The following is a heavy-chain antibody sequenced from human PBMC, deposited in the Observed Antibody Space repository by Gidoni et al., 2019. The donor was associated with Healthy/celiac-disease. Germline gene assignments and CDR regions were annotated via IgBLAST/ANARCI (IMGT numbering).Heavy chain of an antibody. J-gene: IGHJ5*02. CDR2: ISSSSSTI. Sequence: EVQLVESGGGLVQPGGSLRLACASSRFPFTSYSLNWVRQAPGKGLEWVSYISSSSSTIYYADSVKGRFTISRDNAKNSLYLQMNSLRDEDTAVYYCARANDYGDYTDWFDPWGQGTLVTVSS. D-gene: IGHD4-17*01. CDR3: ARANDYGDYTDWFDP. CDR1: RFPFTSYS. V-gene: IGHV3-48*02.